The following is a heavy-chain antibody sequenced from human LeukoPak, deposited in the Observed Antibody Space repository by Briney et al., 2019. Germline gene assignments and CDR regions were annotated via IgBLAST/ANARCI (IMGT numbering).Heavy chain of an antibody. CDR2: INPNSGGT. V-gene: IGHV1-2*02. D-gene: IGHD5-18*01. CDR1: GYTFTGYY. J-gene: IGHJ4*02. CDR3: ARASREGYSYGYYFDY. Sequence: ASVKVSCKASGYTFTGYYMHWVRQAPGQGLEWMGWINPNSGGTNYAQKFQGRVTMTRDTSISTAYMELSRLRSDDTAVYYCARASREGYSYGYYFDYWGQGTLVTVSS.